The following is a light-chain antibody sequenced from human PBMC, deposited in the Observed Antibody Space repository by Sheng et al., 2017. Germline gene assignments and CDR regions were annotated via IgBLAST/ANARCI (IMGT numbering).Light chain of an antibody. CDR3: QQRSSWYT. CDR2: DAS. V-gene: IGKV3-11*01. CDR1: QSVSTF. Sequence: EIVLTQSPATLSLSPGERATLSCRASQSVSTFLAWYQQKPGQAPRLLIYDASNRATGVPARFSGSGSGTDFTLTIIILEPEDFAVYYCQQRSSWYTFGQGTKLEI. J-gene: IGKJ2*01.